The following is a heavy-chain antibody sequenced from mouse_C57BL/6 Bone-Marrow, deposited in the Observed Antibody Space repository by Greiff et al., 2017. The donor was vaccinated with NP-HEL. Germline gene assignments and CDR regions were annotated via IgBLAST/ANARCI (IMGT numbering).Heavy chain of an antibody. D-gene: IGHD2-5*01. CDR1: GYSFTDYN. Sequence: EVKLQESGPELVKPGASVKISCKASGYSFTDYNMNWVKQSNGKSLEWIGVINPNYGTTSYNQKFKGKATLTVDQSSSTAYMQLNSLTSEDSAVYYCASHYSKLDAMDYWGQGTSVTVSS. V-gene: IGHV1-39*01. CDR3: ASHYSKLDAMDY. CDR2: INPNYGTT. J-gene: IGHJ4*01.